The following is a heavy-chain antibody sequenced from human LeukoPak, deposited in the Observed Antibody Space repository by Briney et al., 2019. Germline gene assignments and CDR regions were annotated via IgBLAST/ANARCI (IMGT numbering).Heavy chain of an antibody. CDR1: GFTFSGYC. Sequence: GGSLRLSCAASGFTFSGYCMNWVRQAPGKGLEWLSYISSSSSPIYYADSVKGRFTISRDNAKNSLYLQMNSLRAEDTAVYYCAKEAAGVPAATFDYWGQGTLVTVSS. V-gene: IGHV3-48*04. J-gene: IGHJ4*02. D-gene: IGHD2-2*01. CDR2: ISSSSSPI. CDR3: AKEAAGVPAATFDY.